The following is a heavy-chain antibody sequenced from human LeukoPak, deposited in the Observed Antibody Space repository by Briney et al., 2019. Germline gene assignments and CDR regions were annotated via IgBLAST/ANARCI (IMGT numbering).Heavy chain of an antibody. CDR1: GGTFSSYA. V-gene: IGHV1-46*01. Sequence: ASVKVSCKASGGTFSSYAISWVRQAPGQGLEWMGIINPSGGSTSYAQKFQGRVTMTRDTSTSTVYMELSSLRSEDTAVYYCARDYGDYGYFDYWGQGTLVTVSS. CDR3: ARDYGDYGYFDY. CDR2: INPSGGST. D-gene: IGHD4-17*01. J-gene: IGHJ4*02.